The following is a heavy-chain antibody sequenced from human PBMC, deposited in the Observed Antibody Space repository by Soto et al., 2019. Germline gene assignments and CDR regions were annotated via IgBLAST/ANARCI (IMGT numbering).Heavy chain of an antibody. CDR1: GFTFSSYG. V-gene: IGHV3-30*18. Sequence: QVQLVESGGGVVQPGRSLRLSCAASGFTFSSYGMHWVRQAPGKWLEWVAVISYDGSEKYYADSVKGRFTISRDNSKNTLNLQMNSLRADDTAVYYCAKALGELAPESYDYWGQGSRITVSS. CDR2: ISYDGSEK. J-gene: IGHJ4*02. CDR3: AKALGELAPESYDY. D-gene: IGHD3-16*01.